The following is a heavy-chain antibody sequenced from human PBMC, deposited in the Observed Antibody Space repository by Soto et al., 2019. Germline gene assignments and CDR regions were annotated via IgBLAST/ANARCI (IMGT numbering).Heavy chain of an antibody. J-gene: IGHJ4*02. D-gene: IGHD3-3*01. V-gene: IGHV1-18*03. Sequence: QVKLVQSGGEVKKPGASVKISCKASGYTFSSYGISWVRKAPGQGLVWMGWISAYNGNTNYAQKFQGRVTMTTDTSTSTAYMELRSLRSDEMTIYYCARTLNEWLLRLAWGQGTLVTVSS. CDR1: GYTFSSYG. CDR3: ARTLNEWLLRLA. CDR2: ISAYNGNT.